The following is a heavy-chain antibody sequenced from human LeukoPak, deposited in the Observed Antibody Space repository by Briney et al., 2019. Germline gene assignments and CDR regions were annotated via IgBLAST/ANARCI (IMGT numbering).Heavy chain of an antibody. D-gene: IGHD6-19*01. CDR2: ISGGGGTT. J-gene: IGHJ4*02. V-gene: IGHV3-23*01. Sequence: GGSLRLSCAASGFTFSSSAMSWVRQVPGKGLEWVSTISGGGGTTYYADSVKGRLTISRDNSKSTLYLQLDSLRAEDTALYYCAKYETWTSGRYFDYWGQGTLVTVSS. CDR3: AKYETWTSGRYFDY. CDR1: GFTFSSSA.